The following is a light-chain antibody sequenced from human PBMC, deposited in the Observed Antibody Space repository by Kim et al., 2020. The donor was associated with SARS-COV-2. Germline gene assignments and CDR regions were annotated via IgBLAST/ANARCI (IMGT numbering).Light chain of an antibody. CDR3: QQYNSYFPT. J-gene: IGKJ1*01. Sequence: ASVGDTVTIPCRASQSISTWLAWYQQQPGKAPKLLIHDVSTLESGVPSRFSGSGSGTGFTLTITSLEPDDFATYYCQQYNSYFPTFGQGTKVEIK. CDR2: DVS. V-gene: IGKV1-5*01. CDR1: QSISTW.